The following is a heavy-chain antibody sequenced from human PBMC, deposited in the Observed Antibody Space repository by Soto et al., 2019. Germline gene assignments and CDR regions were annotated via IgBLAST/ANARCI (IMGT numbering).Heavy chain of an antibody. CDR3: ARAYGSGSVHFDY. V-gene: IGHV4-4*02. Sequence: SETLSLTCAVSGGSISSSNWWSWVRQPPGKGLEWIGVIYHSGSTNYNPSLKSRVTISVDKSKNQFSLKLSSVTAADTAVYYCARAYGSGSVHFDYWGQGTLVTVSS. D-gene: IGHD3-10*01. CDR1: GGSISSSNW. CDR2: IYHSGST. J-gene: IGHJ4*02.